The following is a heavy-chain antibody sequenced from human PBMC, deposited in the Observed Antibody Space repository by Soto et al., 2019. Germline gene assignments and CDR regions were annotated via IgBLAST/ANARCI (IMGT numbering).Heavy chain of an antibody. D-gene: IGHD3-9*01. J-gene: IGHJ4*02. CDR2: IIPIFGTA. CDR1: GGTFSSYA. CDR3: ARIGRLGSEFDY. Sequence: QVQLVQSGAEVKKPGSSVKVSCKASGGTFSSYAISWVRQAPGQGLEWMGGIIPIFGTANYAQKFQGRVTITADKSTSTAYRELRSLRSEDTAVYYCARIGRLGSEFDYWGQGTLVTVSS. V-gene: IGHV1-69*06.